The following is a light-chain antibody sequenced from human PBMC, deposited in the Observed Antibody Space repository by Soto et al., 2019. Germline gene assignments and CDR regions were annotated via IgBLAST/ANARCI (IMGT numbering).Light chain of an antibody. Sequence: QSALTQPASVSGSPGQSITISCTGTSSDIGGYEYVSWYQQHPGKAPRLMIYEVTYRPSGVSNRFSGSKSGSTASLAISGLQSEDEADYCCAAWDDSLNGPVFGGGTKLTVL. CDR1: SSDIGGYEY. V-gene: IGLV2-14*01. J-gene: IGLJ3*02. CDR2: EVT. CDR3: AAWDDSLNGPV.